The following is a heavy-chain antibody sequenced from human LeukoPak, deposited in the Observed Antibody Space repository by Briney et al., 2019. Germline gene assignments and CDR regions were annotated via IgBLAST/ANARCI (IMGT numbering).Heavy chain of an antibody. CDR2: IYYSGST. D-gene: IGHD3-22*01. V-gene: IGHV4-59*01. CDR1: GGSISSYY. J-gene: IGHJ5*02. CDR3: ASSYYYDSSGPGLIPTFDP. Sequence: SETLSLTCTVSGGSISSYYWSWIRQPPGKGLEWIGYIYYSGSTNYNPSLKSRVTISVDTSKNQFSLKLSSVTAADTAVYYCASSYYYDSSGPGLIPTFDPWGQGTLVTVSS.